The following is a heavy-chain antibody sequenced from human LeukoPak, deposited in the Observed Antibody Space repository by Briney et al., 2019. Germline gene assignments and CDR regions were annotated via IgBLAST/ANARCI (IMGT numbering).Heavy chain of an antibody. D-gene: IGHD5-18*01. CDR1: GFTFSSYA. CDR3: AKEGYSYGRLYLDC. CDR2: ITNSGGTT. V-gene: IGHV3-23*01. Sequence: PGGSLRLSCAASGFTFSSYALSWVRQAPGKGLEWVSSITNSGGTTFYADSVKGRFTISRDNSKNTLFLQMNSVRAEDTAVYYCAKEGYSYGRLYLDCWGQGTLVTVSS. J-gene: IGHJ4*02.